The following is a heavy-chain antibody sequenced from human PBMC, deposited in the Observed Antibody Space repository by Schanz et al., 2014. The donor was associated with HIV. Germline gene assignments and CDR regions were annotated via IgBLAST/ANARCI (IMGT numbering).Heavy chain of an antibody. Sequence: EVKLSESGGGLVQPGGSLRLSCVASGFTFSTYAMSWVRQAPGKGLEWVSGMRGSDDSTFYADSVKGRFTISRDNSMNTLFLQMNSLRAEDTAVYYCARDRISTVGAPHFDLWGQGTLVTVSS. CDR1: GFTFSTYA. D-gene: IGHD1-26*01. J-gene: IGHJ4*02. CDR3: ARDRISTVGAPHFDL. V-gene: IGHV3-23*01. CDR2: MRGSDDST.